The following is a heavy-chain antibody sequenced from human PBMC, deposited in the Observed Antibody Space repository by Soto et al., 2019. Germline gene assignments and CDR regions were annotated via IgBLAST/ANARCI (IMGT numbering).Heavy chain of an antibody. J-gene: IGHJ4*02. CDR2: IYAGDSDT. D-gene: IGHD2-21*02. Sequence: PGESLKISCKGSGYSFTSYWIGWVRQMPGKGLEWMGIIYAGDSDTRYSSSFQGQVTISVDKSISTAYLQWSSLKASDTAMYYCARHRPNCGGDCFFDYWGQGTLVTVSS. CDR1: GYSFTSYW. CDR3: ARHRPNCGGDCFFDY. V-gene: IGHV5-51*01.